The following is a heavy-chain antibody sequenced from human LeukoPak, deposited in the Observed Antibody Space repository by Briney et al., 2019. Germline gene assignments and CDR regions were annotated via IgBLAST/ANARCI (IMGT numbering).Heavy chain of an antibody. CDR2: IYHSGST. V-gene: IGHV4-38-2*01. Sequence: SETLSLTCAVSGYSISSGYYWGWIRQPPGKGLEWIGSIYHSGSTFYNPSLKSRVTISVDTSKNQFSLKLTSVTAADTAVYYCARTQYSSSRLDYWGQGTLVTAPS. CDR3: ARTQYSSSRLDY. CDR1: GYSISSGYY. J-gene: IGHJ4*02. D-gene: IGHD6-13*01.